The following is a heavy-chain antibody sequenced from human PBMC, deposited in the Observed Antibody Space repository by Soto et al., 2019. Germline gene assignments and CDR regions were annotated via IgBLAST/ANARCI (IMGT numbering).Heavy chain of an antibody. Sequence: PGGSLRLSCAASGFTFSSYSMNWVRQAPGKGLEWVSSISSSSSYIYYADSVKGRFTISRDNAKNSLYLQMNSLRAEDTAVYYCARDRDSGEWFKKPGYYYYYGMDVWGQGTTVTVSS. CDR1: GFTFSSYS. CDR3: ARDRDSGEWFKKPGYYYYYGMDV. V-gene: IGHV3-21*01. CDR2: ISSSSSYI. D-gene: IGHD3-3*01. J-gene: IGHJ6*02.